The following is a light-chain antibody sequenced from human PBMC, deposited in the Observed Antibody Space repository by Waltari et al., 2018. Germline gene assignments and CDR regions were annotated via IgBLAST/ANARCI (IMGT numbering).Light chain of an antibody. CDR3: QSADTSGVYPR. CDR2: QDT. J-gene: IGLJ3*02. V-gene: IGLV3-25*03. CDR1: TLPKQH. Sequence: SYDLTQPPSVSVPHGQTAKVTCSGDTLPKQHAYWYQKKPGQAPLLLIYQDTERPSGISERFSGSSSGTTVTLTISDVQAEDEADYYCQSADTSGVYPRFGGGTKLTVL.